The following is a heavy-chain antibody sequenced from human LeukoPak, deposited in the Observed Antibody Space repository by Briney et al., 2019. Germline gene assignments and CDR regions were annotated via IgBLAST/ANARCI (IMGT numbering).Heavy chain of an antibody. J-gene: IGHJ4*02. Sequence: ASVKVSCKASGYTFTGYYMHWVRQAPGQGLEWMGWINPDSGGTNYAQNLQDRVTMTRDTSISTAYMEVSRLRSDDTAVYYCARHHGNSGTYYDYWGQGTLVTVSS. D-gene: IGHD1-26*01. CDR3: ARHHGNSGTYYDY. V-gene: IGHV1-2*02. CDR1: GYTFTGYY. CDR2: INPDSGGT.